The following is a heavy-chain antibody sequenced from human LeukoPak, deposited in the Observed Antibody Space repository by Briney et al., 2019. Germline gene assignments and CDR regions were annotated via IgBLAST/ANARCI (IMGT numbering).Heavy chain of an antibody. D-gene: IGHD3-22*01. J-gene: IGHJ6*03. CDR1: GGSISSASYC. Sequence: PSQTLSLTCTVSGGSISSASYCWSWIRQPAGKGLEWIGHIHARGSTNYNPSLKSRVTISVDTSKNQFSLKLSSVTAADTAVYYCARSSEGRYYYDSSGFSYYYYYMDVWGKGTTVTISS. CDR3: ARSSEGRYYYDSSGFSYYYYYMDV. V-gene: IGHV4-61*09. CDR2: IHARGST.